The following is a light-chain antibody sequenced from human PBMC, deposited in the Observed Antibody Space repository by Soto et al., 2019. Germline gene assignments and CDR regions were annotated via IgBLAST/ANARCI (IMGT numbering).Light chain of an antibody. CDR3: SSYGGSYTRV. CDR1: STDVGGCNY. J-gene: IGLJ3*02. V-gene: IGLV2-8*01. Sequence: QSALTQPPSAAGSPGQSVTISCTGTSTDVGGCNYVSWYQQYPGKAPKLMIYEVSKRPSGVPDRFSGSKSGNTASLTVSGLQAEDEAYYYCSSYGGSYTRVFGGETKLTVL. CDR2: EVS.